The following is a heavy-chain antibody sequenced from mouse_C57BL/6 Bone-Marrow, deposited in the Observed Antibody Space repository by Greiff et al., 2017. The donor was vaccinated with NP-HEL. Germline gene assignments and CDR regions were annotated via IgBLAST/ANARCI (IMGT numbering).Heavy chain of an antibody. D-gene: IGHD2-3*01. CDR3: ARSGDGYYGGIFAY. Sequence: VQLQQSGAELARPGASVKLSCKASGYTFTSYGISWVKQRTGQGLEWIGEIYPRSGNTYYNEKFKGKATLTADKSSSTAYMELRSLTSEDSAVYFCARSGDGYYGGIFAYWGQGTLVTVSA. CDR1: GYTFTSYG. CDR2: IYPRSGNT. V-gene: IGHV1-81*01. J-gene: IGHJ3*01.